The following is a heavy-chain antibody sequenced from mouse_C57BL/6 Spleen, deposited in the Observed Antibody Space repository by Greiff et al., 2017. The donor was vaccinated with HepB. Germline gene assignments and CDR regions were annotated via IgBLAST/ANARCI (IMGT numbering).Heavy chain of an antibody. CDR3: ARNYYGSSYEAMDY. V-gene: IGHV1-64*01. CDR2: IHPNSGST. Sequence: QVQLQQSGAELVKPGASVKLSCKASGYTFTSYWMHWVKQRPGQGLEWIGMIHPNSGSTNYNEKFKSKATLTVDKSSSTAYMQLSSLTSEDSAVYYCARNYYGSSYEAMDYWGQGTSVTVSS. CDR1: GYTFTSYW. D-gene: IGHD1-1*01. J-gene: IGHJ4*01.